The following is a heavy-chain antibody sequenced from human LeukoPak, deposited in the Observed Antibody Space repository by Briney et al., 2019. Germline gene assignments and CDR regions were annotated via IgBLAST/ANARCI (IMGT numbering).Heavy chain of an antibody. Sequence: GGSLRLSCAASGFTVSSNYMSWVRQVPGKGLEWVSVIYSDGTISYADSVKGRFTISRDNSENTLYLQMNSLRVEDTAVYYCARDLGSGWYLWGQGTLVTVSS. CDR1: GFTVSSNY. CDR3: ARDLGSGWYL. D-gene: IGHD6-19*01. CDR2: IYSDGTI. J-gene: IGHJ4*02. V-gene: IGHV3-66*01.